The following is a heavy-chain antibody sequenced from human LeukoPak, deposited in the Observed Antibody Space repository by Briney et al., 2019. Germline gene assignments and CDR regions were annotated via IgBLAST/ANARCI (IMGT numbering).Heavy chain of an antibody. V-gene: IGHV3-23*01. CDR3: AKAGTAMVTTVDY. D-gene: IGHD5-18*01. CDR2: LTGSGGST. Sequence: PGGSLRLSCAASGFTFTSYAMSWVRQAPGKGLEWVSGLTGSGGSTHYADSVRGRFTISRDNSENTLYLQMNSLRAEDTAVYYCAKAGTAMVTTVDYWGQGTLVTVSS. J-gene: IGHJ4*02. CDR1: GFTFTSYA.